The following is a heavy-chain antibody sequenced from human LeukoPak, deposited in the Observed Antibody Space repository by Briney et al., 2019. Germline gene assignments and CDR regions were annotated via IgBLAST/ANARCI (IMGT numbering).Heavy chain of an antibody. CDR2: IIPIFGTA. CDR3: ARGGSTMVLYDWCDP. D-gene: IGHD3-10*01. J-gene: IGHJ5*02. V-gene: IGHV1-69*01. Sequence: SVKVSCKASGGTYSSYAISCVRQAPGQGLEWMGGIIPIFGTANYAQKFQGRVTITADESTSTAYMELSSLRSEDTAVYYCARGGSTMVLYDWCDPWGQGTLVTVSS. CDR1: GGTYSSYA.